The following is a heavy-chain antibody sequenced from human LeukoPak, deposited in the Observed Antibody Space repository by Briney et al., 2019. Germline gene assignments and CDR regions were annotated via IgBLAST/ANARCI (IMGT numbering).Heavy chain of an antibody. CDR2: IFATGST. CDR1: GGSISTYY. D-gene: IGHD1-26*01. Sequence: SETLSLTCTVSGGSISTYYWSWIRQPAGKGLEWIGRIFATGSTNYDPSLMSRVTMTIDTSKNQFSLRLTSVTAADTAVYYCARENSASYREFDSWGQGTQVTVSS. J-gene: IGHJ4*02. CDR3: ARENSASYREFDS. V-gene: IGHV4-4*07.